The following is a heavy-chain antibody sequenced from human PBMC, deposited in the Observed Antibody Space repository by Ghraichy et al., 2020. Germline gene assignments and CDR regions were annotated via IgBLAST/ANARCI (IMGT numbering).Heavy chain of an antibody. J-gene: IGHJ4*02. D-gene: IGHD3-10*01. CDR2: IYYSGST. V-gene: IGHV4-59*01. CDR3: AREGGSGTEYYFDY. Sequence: SETLSLTCTVSGGSISSYYWSWIRQPPGKGLEWIGYIYYSGSTNYNPSLKSRVTISVDTSKNQFSLKLSSVTAADTAVYYCAREGGSGTEYYFDYWGQGTLVTVSS. CDR1: GGSISSYY.